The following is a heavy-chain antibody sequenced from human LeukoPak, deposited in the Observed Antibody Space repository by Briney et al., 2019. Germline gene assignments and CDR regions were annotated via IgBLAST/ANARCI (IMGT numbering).Heavy chain of an antibody. J-gene: IGHJ3*02. V-gene: IGHV3-53*01. CDR1: GFTVSSNY. CDR3: ARDLLGSSSWYLGAFDI. CDR2: IYSGGST. Sequence: GGSLRLSCAASGFTVSSNYMSWVRQAPGKGLEWVSAIYSGGSTYYADSVKGRFTISRDNSKNTLYLQMNSLRAEDTAVYYCARDLLGSSSWYLGAFDIWGQGTMVTVSS. D-gene: IGHD6-13*01.